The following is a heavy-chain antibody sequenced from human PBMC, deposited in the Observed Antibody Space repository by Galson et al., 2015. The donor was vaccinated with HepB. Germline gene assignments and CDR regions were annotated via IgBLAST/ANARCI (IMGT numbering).Heavy chain of an antibody. Sequence: SVKVSCKASGYTFTGYYMHWVRQAPGQGLEWMGRINPNSGGTNYAQKFQGRVTMTRDTSISTAYMELSRLRSDDTAVYYCARGQFVVAATPFDYWGQGTLVTVSS. V-gene: IGHV1-2*06. J-gene: IGHJ4*02. D-gene: IGHD2-15*01. CDR3: ARGQFVVAATPFDY. CDR2: INPNSGGT. CDR1: GYTFTGYY.